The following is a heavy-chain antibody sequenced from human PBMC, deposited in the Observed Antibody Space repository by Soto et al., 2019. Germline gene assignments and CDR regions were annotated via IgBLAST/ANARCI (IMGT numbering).Heavy chain of an antibody. CDR3: GSVFEY. Sequence: EVQLVESGGGLVQPGGSLRLSCAASGFTFTNYWMHWVRQAPGKGLVWVSRINNDGSGTSYADSVKGRFTICRDNAKNTLYLQMNSLGVEDTAVYYCGSVFEYWGQGTLVTVSS. V-gene: IGHV3-74*01. J-gene: IGHJ4*02. CDR1: GFTFTNYW. CDR2: INNDGSGT.